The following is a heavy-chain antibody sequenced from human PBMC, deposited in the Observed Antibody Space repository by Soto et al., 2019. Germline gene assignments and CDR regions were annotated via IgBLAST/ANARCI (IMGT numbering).Heavy chain of an antibody. CDR1: GGSISSSSYY. V-gene: IGHV4-39*01. CDR2: INYSGNT. D-gene: IGHD3-9*01. Sequence: NPSETLSLTCTVSGGSISSSSYYWGWIRQPPGKGLEWIGSINYSGNTYYNPSLKSRVTISVDTSKNQFSLKLSSVTAADTAVYYCARAPYDILTGYYIDYWGQGTLVTVSS. CDR3: ARAPYDILTGYYIDY. J-gene: IGHJ4*02.